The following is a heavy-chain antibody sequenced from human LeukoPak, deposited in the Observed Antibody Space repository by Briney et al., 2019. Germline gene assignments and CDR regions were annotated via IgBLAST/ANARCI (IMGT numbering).Heavy chain of an antibody. CDR3: ARTVDYYDSSGYYRSAFDI. J-gene: IGHJ3*02. D-gene: IGHD3-22*01. V-gene: IGHV1-69*13. Sequence: WASVKVSCKASGGTFSSYAISWVRQDPGQGLEWMGGIIPIFGTANYAQKFQGRVTITADESTSTAYMELSSLRSEDTAVYYCARTVDYYDSSGYYRSAFDIWGQGTMVTVSS. CDR1: GGTFSSYA. CDR2: IIPIFGTA.